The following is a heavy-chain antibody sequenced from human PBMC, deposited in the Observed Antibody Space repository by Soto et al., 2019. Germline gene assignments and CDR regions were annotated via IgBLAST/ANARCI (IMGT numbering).Heavy chain of an antibody. CDR2: INAGNGNT. Sequence: QVQLVQSGAEVKKPGASVKVSCKASGYTFTSYAIHWVRQAPGQRLEWMGWINAGNGNTKYSQKFQGRVTISRDTSASTAYMELSSLRSEDMAVYYCARGDYYDIHDYWGQGTLVTVSS. J-gene: IGHJ4*02. CDR3: ARGDYYDIHDY. D-gene: IGHD3-22*01. CDR1: GYTFTSYA. V-gene: IGHV1-3*01.